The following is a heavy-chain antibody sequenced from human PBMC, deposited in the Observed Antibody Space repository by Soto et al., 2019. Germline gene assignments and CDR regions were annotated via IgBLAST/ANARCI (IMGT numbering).Heavy chain of an antibody. J-gene: IGHJ6*03. Sequence: QVQLVQSGAEAKKPGSSVKVSCKASGGTFSSYPISWVRQDPGQGHEWMGRIIPILGIANYAQKFQGRVTITADKTTSTTDMELSSLRTEDTAVYYWAGYQGAMVTAGYYYYYMDVWGKGTTVTVSS. CDR1: GGTFSSYP. CDR2: IIPILGIA. CDR3: AGYQGAMVTAGYYYYYMDV. V-gene: IGHV1-69*02. D-gene: IGHD5-18*01.